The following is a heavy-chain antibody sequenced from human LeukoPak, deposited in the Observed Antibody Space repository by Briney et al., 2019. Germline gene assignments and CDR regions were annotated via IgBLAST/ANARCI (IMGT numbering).Heavy chain of an antibody. Sequence: AASVKVSCKASGYTFTSYDINWVRQAPGQGLEWMGWMNPNSGNTGYAQKFQGRVTMTRNTSISTAYMELSSLRSEDTAVYYCARGLAPGYCSSTSCYGVGNWFDPWGQGTLVTVSS. CDR3: ARGLAPGYCSSTSCYGVGNWFDP. J-gene: IGHJ5*02. CDR2: MNPNSGNT. CDR1: GYTFTSYD. V-gene: IGHV1-8*01. D-gene: IGHD2-2*01.